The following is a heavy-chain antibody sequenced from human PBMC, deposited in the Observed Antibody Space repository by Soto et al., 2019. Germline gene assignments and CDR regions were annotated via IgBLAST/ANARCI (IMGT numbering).Heavy chain of an antibody. D-gene: IGHD2-21*02. CDR1: GFSFSGYS. CDR2: ISSSSDKT. Sequence: GGSLGLGCTSSGFSFSGYSMNWVRQAPGKGLQWVSYISSSSDKTYYADSVKGRFTVSRDNAKNALFLEMNSLRDDDTATYYCARLHKGSLVTAWGQGTRVTVSS. J-gene: IGHJ4*02. CDR3: ARLHKGSLVTA. V-gene: IGHV3-48*02.